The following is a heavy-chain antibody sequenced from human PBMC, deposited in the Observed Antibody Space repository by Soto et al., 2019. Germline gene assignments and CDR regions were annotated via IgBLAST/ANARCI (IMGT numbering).Heavy chain of an antibody. J-gene: IGHJ4*02. CDR3: ARAGYCGPGCYYYFDY. CDR1: GFTFGSYW. V-gene: IGHV3-7*01. D-gene: IGHD2-21*02. Sequence: EVQLVESGGGLVQPGGSLRLSCAVSGFTFGSYWMNWVRLIPGKGLEWVAYIKPDGSATYYVDSVKGRFTISSDNAKNSLYLQMNSLRVEDTSVYYCARAGYCGPGCYYYFDYWGQGTLFTVSS. CDR2: IKPDGSAT.